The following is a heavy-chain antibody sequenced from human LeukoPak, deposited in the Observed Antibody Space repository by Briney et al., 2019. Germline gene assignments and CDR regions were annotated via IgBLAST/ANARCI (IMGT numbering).Heavy chain of an antibody. J-gene: IGHJ5*02. V-gene: IGHV3-7*01. Sequence: PGGSLRLSCAASGFTFSSYWMSWVRQAPGKGLEWVANIKQDGSEKYYVDSVKGRFTISGDNAKNSLYLQMNSLRAEDTAVYYCARDALWSGELFPVYWFDPWGQGTLVAVSS. CDR1: GFTFSSYW. D-gene: IGHD3-10*01. CDR3: ARDALWSGELFPVYWFDP. CDR2: IKQDGSEK.